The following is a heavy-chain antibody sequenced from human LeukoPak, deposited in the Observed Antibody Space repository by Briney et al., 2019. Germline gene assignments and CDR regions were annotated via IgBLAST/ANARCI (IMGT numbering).Heavy chain of an antibody. V-gene: IGHV3-48*04. CDR1: GFTFSSYS. CDR3: ARGVVGATRTFDY. J-gene: IGHJ4*02. D-gene: IGHD1-26*01. Sequence: GGSLRLSCAASGFTFSSYSMNWVRQAPGKGLEWVSYISSSSSTIYYADSVKGRFTISRDNAKNSLYLQMNSLRAEDTAVYYCARGVVGATRTFDYWGQGTLVTVSS. CDR2: ISSSSSTI.